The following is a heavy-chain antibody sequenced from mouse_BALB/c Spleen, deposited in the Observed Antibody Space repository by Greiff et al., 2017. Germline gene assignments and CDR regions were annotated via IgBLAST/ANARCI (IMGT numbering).Heavy chain of an antibody. D-gene: IGHD2-3*01. CDR1: GYTFTSYW. V-gene: IGHV1S81*02. CDR2: INPSNGRT. CDR3: ARLMGGDYFDY. Sequence: QGQLQQPGAELVKPGASVKLSCKASGYTFTSYWMHWVKQRPGQGLEWIGEINPSNGRTNYNEKFKSKATLTVDKSSSTAYMQLSSLTSEDSAVYYCARLMGGDYFDYWGQGTTLTVSS. J-gene: IGHJ2*01.